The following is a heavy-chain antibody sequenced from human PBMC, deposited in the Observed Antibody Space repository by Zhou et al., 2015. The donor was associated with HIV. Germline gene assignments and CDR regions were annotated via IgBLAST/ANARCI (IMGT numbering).Heavy chain of an antibody. J-gene: IGHJ5*02. V-gene: IGHV1-69*01. D-gene: IGHD2-21*01. Sequence: QVQLVQSGAEVKKPGASVKVSCKASGYTFTSYDINWVRQAPGQGLEWMGEFIGMFGRPKYAPKFQGRVTITADASTTTTYMDVSGLRSDDTAIYYCARNNIDFGIVEYSWLDAWGQGTLVTVSS. CDR2: FIGMFGRP. CDR1: GYTFTSYD. CDR3: ARNNIDFGIVEYSWLDA.